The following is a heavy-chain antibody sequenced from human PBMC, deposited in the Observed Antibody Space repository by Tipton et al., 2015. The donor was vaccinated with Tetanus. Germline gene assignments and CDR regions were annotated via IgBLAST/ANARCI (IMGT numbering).Heavy chain of an antibody. CDR3: ARGGTMVHGVILQDHFYY. Sequence: TLSLTCSVSGDSISSFYWSWIRQPAGKGLEWIGRIYTSGSTNYNPSLKSRVTISVDRSKNQFSLKLSSVTAADTAVYFCARGGTMVHGVILQDHFYYWGQGTLVTVSS. CDR2: IYTSGST. V-gene: IGHV4-4*07. J-gene: IGHJ4*02. D-gene: IGHD3-10*01. CDR1: GDSISSFY.